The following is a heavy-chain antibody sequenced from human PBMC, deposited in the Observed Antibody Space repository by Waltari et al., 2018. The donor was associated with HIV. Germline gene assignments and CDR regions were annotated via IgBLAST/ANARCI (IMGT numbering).Heavy chain of an antibody. Sequence: EVQLLESGGGLVQPGGSLRLSCAASGFTFSSYAMSWVRQAPGNGLEWVSAISGSGGSTYYADSVKGRFTISRDNSKNMLYLQMNSLRAEDTAVYYCAKDRSPIAVAGTDDPWGQGTLVTVSS. J-gene: IGHJ5*02. V-gene: IGHV3-23*01. D-gene: IGHD6-19*01. CDR1: GFTFSSYA. CDR2: ISGSGGST. CDR3: AKDRSPIAVAGTDDP.